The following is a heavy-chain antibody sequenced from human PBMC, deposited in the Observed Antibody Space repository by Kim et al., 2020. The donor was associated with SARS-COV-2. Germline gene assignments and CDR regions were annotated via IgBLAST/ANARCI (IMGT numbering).Heavy chain of an antibody. J-gene: IGHJ5*02. CDR2: IYYSGST. CDR1: GGSISSSSYY. D-gene: IGHD2-8*01. V-gene: IGHV4-39*01. Sequence: SETLSLTCTVSGGSISSSSYYWGWIRQPPGKGLEWIGSIYYSGSTYYNPSLKSRVTISVDTSKNQFSLKLSSVTAADTAVYYCATTRRDIVLMVYAPDPPGFDPWGQGTLVTVSS. CDR3: ATTRRDIVLMVYAPDPPGFDP.